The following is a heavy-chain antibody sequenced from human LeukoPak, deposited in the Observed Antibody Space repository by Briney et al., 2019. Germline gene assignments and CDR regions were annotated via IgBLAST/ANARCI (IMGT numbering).Heavy chain of an antibody. CDR2: INHSGST. V-gene: IGHV4-34*01. CDR1: GGSFSGYY. CDR3: ARVSGQWLAYYYGMDV. J-gene: IGHJ6*02. Sequence: SETLSLTCAVYGGSFSGYYWSWIRQPPGKGLEWIGEINHSGSTNYNPSLKSRVTISVDTSKNQFSLKLSSVTAADTAVYYCARVSGQWLAYYYGMDVWGQGTTVTVSS. D-gene: IGHD6-19*01.